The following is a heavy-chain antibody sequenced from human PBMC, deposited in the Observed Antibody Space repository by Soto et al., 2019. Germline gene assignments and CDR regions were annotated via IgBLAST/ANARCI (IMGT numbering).Heavy chain of an antibody. V-gene: IGHV2-5*02. CDR2: IYWDDDK. D-gene: IGHD7-27*01. CDR3: AHSWGSSGDY. J-gene: IGHJ4*02. CDR1: GFSLSTSGVG. Sequence: QITLKESGPTLVKPTQTLTLTCTFSGFSLSTSGVGVGWIRQPPGKALEWLALIYWDDDKRYSPSLKSRLTITKATSKYQVVLTMTIMDPVDTATYHCAHSWGSSGDYWGQGTLVIVSS.